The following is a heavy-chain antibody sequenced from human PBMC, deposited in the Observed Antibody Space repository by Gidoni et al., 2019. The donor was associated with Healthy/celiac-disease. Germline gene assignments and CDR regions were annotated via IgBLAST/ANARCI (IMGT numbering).Heavy chain of an antibody. CDR3: AKDIAARPEYYFDY. V-gene: IGHV3-9*01. Sequence: EVQLVESGGGLVQLGRSPRLSCAASGFTFDVYAMHWVRQAPGKGLEWVSGISCNSDSIGYADAEKSRFTISRDNAKNSLYLQMNSLGAEDTYLDYCAKDIAARPEYYFDYWGQGTMVTVSS. CDR2: ISCNSDSI. CDR1: GFTFDVYA. J-gene: IGHJ4*02. D-gene: IGHD3-10*01.